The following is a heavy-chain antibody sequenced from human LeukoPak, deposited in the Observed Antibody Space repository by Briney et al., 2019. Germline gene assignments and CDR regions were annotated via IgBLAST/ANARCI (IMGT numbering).Heavy chain of an antibody. CDR3: ARAGFSSGWALDY. CDR1: GYTFTDYY. Sequence: ASVKVSCKTSGYTFTDYYMHWVRQAPGQGLEWMGRINPNSGDTNYAQKFQGRVTMTRDTSISAAYMELSRLTSDDTAVYYCARAGFSSGWALDYWGQGTLVTVSS. V-gene: IGHV1-2*06. D-gene: IGHD6-19*01. CDR2: INPNSGDT. J-gene: IGHJ4*02.